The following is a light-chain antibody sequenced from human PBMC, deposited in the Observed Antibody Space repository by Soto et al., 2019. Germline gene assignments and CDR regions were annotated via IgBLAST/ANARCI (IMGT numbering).Light chain of an antibody. CDR3: QQTASPPYT. CDR1: LSIRNY. J-gene: IGKJ2*01. V-gene: IGKV1-39*01. CDR2: AAS. Sequence: DIQMTQSPSSLSASVGDRVIITCRSSLSIRNYLNWYQQKPGTAPKLQISAASNLQRGVASRFSGSGSGTDFTLTINSLLPEDVATYFCQQTASPPYTFGHGTKLEI.